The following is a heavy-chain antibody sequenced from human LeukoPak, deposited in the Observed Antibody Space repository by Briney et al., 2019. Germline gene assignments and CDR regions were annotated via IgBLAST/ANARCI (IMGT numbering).Heavy chain of an antibody. J-gene: IGHJ4*02. CDR1: GFTFSSYG. CDR3: ARKPIDCSSSKCYRGRYDY. Sequence: TGGSLRLSCAASGFTFSSYGMHWVRQAPGKGLEWVAFIRYDGSNKYYADSVKGRFTISRDNSKNTLYLQMNSLRAEDTAVYYCARKPIDCSSSKCYRGRYDYWGQGALVTVSS. CDR2: IRYDGSNK. V-gene: IGHV3-30*02. D-gene: IGHD2-2*01.